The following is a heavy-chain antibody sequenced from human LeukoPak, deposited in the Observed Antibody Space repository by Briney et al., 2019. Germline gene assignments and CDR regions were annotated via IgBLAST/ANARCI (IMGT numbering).Heavy chain of an antibody. J-gene: IGHJ4*02. CDR2: IYYSGTT. V-gene: IGHV4-31*03. D-gene: IGHD5/OR15-5a*01. CDR1: GGSISSAAYD. CDR3: ARSGGVYNFAY. Sequence: SETLSLTCTVSGGSISSAAYDWSWIRQHSGKGLEWIGNIYYSGTTYYNPSLKSRVTISVDTSKNQFSLNLNSVTAADTAVYYCARSGGVYNFAYWGQGTLVSVSS.